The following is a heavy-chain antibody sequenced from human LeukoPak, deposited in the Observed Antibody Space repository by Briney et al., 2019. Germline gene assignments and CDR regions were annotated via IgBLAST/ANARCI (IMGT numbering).Heavy chain of an antibody. Sequence: ASVKVSCKASGGTFSSYAISWVRQAPGQGHEWMGRIIPIFGTANYAQKFQGRVTITTDESTSTAYMELSSLRSEDTAVYYCAARDGYNDRADYWGQGTLVTVSS. V-gene: IGHV1-69*05. CDR2: IIPIFGTA. CDR1: GGTFSSYA. J-gene: IGHJ4*02. D-gene: IGHD5-24*01. CDR3: AARDGYNDRADY.